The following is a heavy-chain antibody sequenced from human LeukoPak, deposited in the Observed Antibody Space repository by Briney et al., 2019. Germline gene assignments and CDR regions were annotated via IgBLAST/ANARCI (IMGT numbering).Heavy chain of an antibody. CDR1: GGSFTSYA. D-gene: IGHD1-26*01. CDR2: IIPIFGTA. CDR3: ARDLNGSYYWFDH. V-gene: IGHV1-69*13. Sequence: GASVKVSCKASGGSFTSYAISWVRQAPGQGLEWMGGIIPIFGTANYAQKFQGRVTITADESTSTAYMELSSLRSEDTAVYYCARDLNGSYYWFDHWGQGTLVTVSS. J-gene: IGHJ5*02.